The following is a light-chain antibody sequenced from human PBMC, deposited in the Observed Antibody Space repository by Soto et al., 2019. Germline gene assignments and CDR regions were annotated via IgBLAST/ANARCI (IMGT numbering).Light chain of an antibody. Sequence: VFTQSPCTLSLSPGERASRSCRASQTLSSSFLAWYQQTPGQAPRLLIYAASSRATGIPARFSGSGSGTEFTLTISSLQSEDFALYYCQQYNNWPGTFGQGTKVDI. J-gene: IGKJ1*01. V-gene: IGKV3D-15*01. CDR1: QTLSSS. CDR3: QQYNNWPGT. CDR2: AAS.